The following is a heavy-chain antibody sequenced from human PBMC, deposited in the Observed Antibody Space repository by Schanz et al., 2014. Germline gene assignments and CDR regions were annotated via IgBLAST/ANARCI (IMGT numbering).Heavy chain of an antibody. Sequence: QVQLQESGPGLVKPSETLSLTCSVSGVSISSFSWSWIRQAAGKGLEWIGYIYFSGATYINPSLESRVIISVDTSETQFSLKLTSVTAADTAVYYCAREEMFRDIAKAPAAADVWGQGTTVIVSS. CDR3: AREEMFRDIAKAPAAADV. J-gene: IGHJ6*02. CDR2: IYFSGAT. CDR1: GVSISSFS. V-gene: IGHV4-59*06. D-gene: IGHD2-2*01.